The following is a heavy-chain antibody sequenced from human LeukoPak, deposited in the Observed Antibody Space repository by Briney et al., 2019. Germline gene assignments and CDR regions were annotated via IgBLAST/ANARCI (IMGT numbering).Heavy chain of an antibody. V-gene: IGHV4-39*01. CDR1: GGSISSSSYY. D-gene: IGHD3-9*01. CDR3: ARSSFRLTGQYRRYWYFDL. CDR2: IYYSGST. Sequence: SETLSLTCTVSGGSISSSSYYWGWIRQPPGKGLEWIGSIYYSGSTYYNPSLKSRVTISVDTSKNQFSLKLSSVTAADTAVYYCARSSFRLTGQYRRYWYFDLWGRGTLVTVSS. J-gene: IGHJ2*01.